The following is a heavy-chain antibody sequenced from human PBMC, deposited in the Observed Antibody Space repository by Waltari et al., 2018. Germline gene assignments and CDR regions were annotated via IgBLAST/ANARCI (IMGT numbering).Heavy chain of an antibody. CDR1: GGSISSSSYY. CDR3: ARSPNEYSSSSEGYYFDY. D-gene: IGHD6-6*01. J-gene: IGHJ4*02. CDR2: IYYSGST. V-gene: IGHV4-39*01. Sequence: QLQLQESGPGLVKPSETLSLTCTVSGGSISSSSYYWGWIRQPPGKGLEWIGSIYYSGSTYYNPSLKSRVTISVDTSKNQFSLKLSSVTAADTAVYYCARSPNEYSSSSEGYYFDYWGQGTLVTVSS.